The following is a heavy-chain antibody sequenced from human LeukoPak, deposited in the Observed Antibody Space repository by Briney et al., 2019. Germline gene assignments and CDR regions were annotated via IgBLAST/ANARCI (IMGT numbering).Heavy chain of an antibody. D-gene: IGHD6-13*01. V-gene: IGHV3-9*01. CDR1: GFTFDDYA. J-gene: IGHJ4*02. CDR3: AKDRSGGIAAAFDY. CDR2: ISWISGSI. Sequence: GGSPRLSCAASGFTFDDYAMHWVRQAPGKGLEWVSRISWISGSIGYADSVKGRFTISRDNAKNSLYLQMNSLRAEDTALYYCAKDRSGGIAAAFDYWGQGTLVTVSS.